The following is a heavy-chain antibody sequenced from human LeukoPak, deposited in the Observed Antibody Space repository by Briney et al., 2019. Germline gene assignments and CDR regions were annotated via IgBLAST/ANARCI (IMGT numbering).Heavy chain of an antibody. V-gene: IGHV3-48*02. CDR1: GFTFSSYS. CDR2: ISSSSGII. CDR3: ARDDGKFGSGYY. J-gene: IGHJ4*02. Sequence: PGGSLTLSCAASGFTFSSYSMNWVRQAPGKGLEWVSYISSSSGIIFYADSVRGRFTISRDNAKNSLYLQMDSLRDEDTAVYYCARDDGKFGSGYYWGQGILVTVSS. D-gene: IGHD3-10*01.